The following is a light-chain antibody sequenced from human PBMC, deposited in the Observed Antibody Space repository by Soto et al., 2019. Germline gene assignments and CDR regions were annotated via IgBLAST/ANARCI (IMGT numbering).Light chain of an antibody. J-gene: IGLJ1*01. CDR2: EVS. CDR3: SSYVTGSTAYV. Sequence: QSVLTQPASVSGSRGQSITISCTGTSSDVGRYNYVSWYQQYPGKAPKLMISEVSNRPSGVSNRFSGSKSGNTASLTISGLQAEDEADYYCSSYVTGSTAYVFGVGTKVTVL. CDR1: SSDVGRYNY. V-gene: IGLV2-14*01.